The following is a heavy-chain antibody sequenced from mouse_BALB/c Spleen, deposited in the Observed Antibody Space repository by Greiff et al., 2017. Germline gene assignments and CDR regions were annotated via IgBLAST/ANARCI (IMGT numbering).Heavy chain of an antibody. Sequence: EVKVVESGGGLVQPGGSLKLSCAASGFTFSSYTMSWVRQTPEKRLEWVAYISNGGGSTYYPDTVKGRFTISRDNAKNTLYLQMSSLKSEDTAMYYCARQGGLRRDYAMDYWGQGTSVTVSS. D-gene: IGHD2-4*01. CDR3: ARQGGLRRDYAMDY. J-gene: IGHJ4*01. V-gene: IGHV5-12-2*01. CDR2: ISNGGGST. CDR1: GFTFSSYT.